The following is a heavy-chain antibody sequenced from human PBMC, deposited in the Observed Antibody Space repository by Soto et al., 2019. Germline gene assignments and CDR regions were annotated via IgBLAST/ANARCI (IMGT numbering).Heavy chain of an antibody. CDR2: IYYSGST. D-gene: IGHD2-2*01. V-gene: IGHV4-59*01. J-gene: IGHJ5*02. CDR1: GGFIISYY. CDR3: ARDARLGYCSSTSCYQTNWFDP. Sequence: SETLCLTCTVSGGFIISYYWSWIRQPPGKGLEWIGYIYYSGSTNYNPSLKSRVTISVDTSKNQFSLKLSSVTAADTAMYYCARDARLGYCSSTSCYQTNWFDPWGQGTLVTVSS.